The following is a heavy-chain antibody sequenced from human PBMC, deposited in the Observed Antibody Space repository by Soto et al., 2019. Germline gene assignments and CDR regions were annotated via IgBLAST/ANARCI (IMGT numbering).Heavy chain of an antibody. CDR1: GGTFSSYA. D-gene: IGHD3-16*02. CDR2: IIPIFGTA. Sequence: QVQLVQSGAEVKKPGSSVKVSCKASGGTFSSYAISWVRQAPGQGLEWMGVIIPIFGTANYAQKFQGRVTITADESTSTAYMELSSLRSEDTAVYYCARGNYDYVWGSYRSGAFDIWGQGTMVTVSS. CDR3: ARGNYDYVWGSYRSGAFDI. V-gene: IGHV1-69*01. J-gene: IGHJ3*02.